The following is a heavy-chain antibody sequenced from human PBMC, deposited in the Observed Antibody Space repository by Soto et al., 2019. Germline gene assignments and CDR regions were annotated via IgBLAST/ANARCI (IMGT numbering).Heavy chain of an antibody. CDR2: ISPYNNYT. V-gene: IGHV1-18*01. J-gene: IGHJ4*02. CDR1: GYPFTSYG. Sequence: QVQLVQSGVEVKKPGASVKVSCKASGYPFTSYGLIWVRQAPGQGLEWMGWISPYNNYTNYAQMLQGRVTMTTDTSTSTAYMELRSLRSDDTAVYYCARYHSGYDGIDYWGQGTLVTVSS. CDR3: ARYHSGYDGIDY. D-gene: IGHD5-12*01.